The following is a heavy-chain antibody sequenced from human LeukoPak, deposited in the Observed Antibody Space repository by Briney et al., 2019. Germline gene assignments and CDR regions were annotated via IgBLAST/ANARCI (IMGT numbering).Heavy chain of an antibody. V-gene: IGHV4-34*01. CDR2: IIHSGRI. J-gene: IGHJ6*03. Sequence: SETLSLTCAVYGWSFNGYYWSWIRQPPGKGLEWIGEIIHSGRINYNPSLKSRVTISVDTSKNQFSLRLSSVTAADTAVYYCARGLREFGYYYYHMDVWGKGTTVTVSS. D-gene: IGHD3-10*01. CDR3: ARGLREFGYYYYHMDV. CDR1: GWSFNGYY.